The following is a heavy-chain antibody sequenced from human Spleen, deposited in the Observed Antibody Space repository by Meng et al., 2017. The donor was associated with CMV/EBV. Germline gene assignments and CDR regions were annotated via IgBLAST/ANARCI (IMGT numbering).Heavy chain of an antibody. CDR2: ISSSGSTI. V-gene: IGHV3-48*03. CDR1: GCTFSSYE. J-gene: IGHJ6*02. CDR3: ARWGYCSSTSCYTYSDYYYYGMDV. Sequence: GESLKISCAASGCTFSSYEMNWVRQAPGKGLEWVSYISSSGSTIYYADSVKGRFTISRDNAKNSLYLQMNSLRAEDTAVYYCARWGYCSSTSCYTYSDYYYYGMDVWGQGTTVTVSS. D-gene: IGHD2-2*02.